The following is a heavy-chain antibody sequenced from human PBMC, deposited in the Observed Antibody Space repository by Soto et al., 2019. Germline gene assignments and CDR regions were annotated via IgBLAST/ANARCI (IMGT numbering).Heavy chain of an antibody. CDR3: AKDRATIFGVVWKYGMDV. J-gene: IGHJ6*02. CDR1: GFTFRSYA. V-gene: IGHV3-23*01. D-gene: IGHD3-3*01. CDR2: ISESGGKT. Sequence: EGQLLESGGGLVQPGGSLRLSCVASGFTFRSYAMAWVRQAPGKGLEWVSGISESGGKTNYAESVRGRFSISRDNSRNTLSLLMNTVTAEDTAIYYCAKDRATIFGVVWKYGMDVWGQGTTVSVSS.